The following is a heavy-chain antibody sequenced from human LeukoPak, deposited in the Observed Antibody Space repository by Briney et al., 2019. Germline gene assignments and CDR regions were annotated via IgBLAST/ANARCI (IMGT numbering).Heavy chain of an antibody. Sequence: SETLSLTCTVSGYSISSGYYWGWIRQPPGKGLEWIGSIYHSGSTYYNPSLKSRVTISVDTSKNQFSLKVTSVTAADTAMYYCTKREGPMSGSYDYLDPWGQGTLVTVS. V-gene: IGHV4-38-2*02. D-gene: IGHD1-26*01. CDR2: IYHSGST. J-gene: IGHJ5*02. CDR1: GYSISSGYY. CDR3: TKREGPMSGSYDYLDP.